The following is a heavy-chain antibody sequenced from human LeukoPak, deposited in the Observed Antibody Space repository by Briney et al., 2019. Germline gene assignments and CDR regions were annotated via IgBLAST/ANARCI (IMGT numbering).Heavy chain of an antibody. CDR1: GFIFRDYA. J-gene: IGHJ4*02. CDR2: LRGDGET. D-gene: IGHD3-16*01. Sequence: PGGSLRLSCVASGFIFRDYAMSLVRQAPAGGLEWVSSLRGDGETFYTDSVKGRFTLSRDHSRNTVYLQLSNLRVEDTAVYYCAKASWVSSADAVLWGQGTLVTVS. V-gene: IGHV3-23*01. CDR3: AKASWVSSADAVL.